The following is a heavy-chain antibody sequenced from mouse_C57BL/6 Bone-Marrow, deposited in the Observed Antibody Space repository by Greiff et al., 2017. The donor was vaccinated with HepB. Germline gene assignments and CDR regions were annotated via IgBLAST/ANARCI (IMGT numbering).Heavy chain of an antibody. CDR2: IWRGGST. D-gene: IGHD1-1*02. CDR1: GFSLTSYG. Sequence: VKLQESGPGLVQPSQSLSITCTVSGFSLTSYGVHWVRQSPGKGLEWLGVIWRGGSTDYNAAFMSRLSITKDNSKSQVFFKMNSLQADDTAIYYCAKNEGDGGFFDYWGQGTTLTVSS. CDR3: AKNEGDGGFFDY. J-gene: IGHJ2*01. V-gene: IGHV2-5*01.